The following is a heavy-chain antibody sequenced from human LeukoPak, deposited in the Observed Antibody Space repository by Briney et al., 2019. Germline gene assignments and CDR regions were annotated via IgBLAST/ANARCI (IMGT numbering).Heavy chain of an antibody. CDR3: ARHYLSDGILSTFDP. J-gene: IGHJ5*02. V-gene: IGHV4-39*01. Sequence: SETLSLTCTASGGSISSSPYYWGWIRQPPGKGLEWIGTIYYRGSTYSNPSLNSRVTISLNTSKNQFSLRLRSVTAADTALYYCARHYLSDGILSTFDPWGQGTLVTVSS. CDR2: IYYRGST. CDR1: GGSISSSPYY. D-gene: IGHD2-2*01.